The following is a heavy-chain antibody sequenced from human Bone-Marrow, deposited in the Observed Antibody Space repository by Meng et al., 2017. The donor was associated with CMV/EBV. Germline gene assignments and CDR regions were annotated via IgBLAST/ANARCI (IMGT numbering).Heavy chain of an antibody. CDR1: GFTFSSYW. CDR2: IKQDGSEK. CDR3: ARGSFTIFGVVPDY. J-gene: IGHJ4*02. Sequence: GESLKISCAASGFTFSSYWMSWVRQAPGKGLEWVANIKQDGSEKYYVDSVKGRFTISRDNAKNSLYLQMNSLRAEDTAVYYCARGSFTIFGVVPDYWVQGTLVTVSS. V-gene: IGHV3-7*01. D-gene: IGHD3-3*01.